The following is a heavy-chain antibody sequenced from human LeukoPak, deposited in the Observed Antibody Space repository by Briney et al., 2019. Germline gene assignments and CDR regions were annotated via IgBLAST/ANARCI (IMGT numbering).Heavy chain of an antibody. D-gene: IGHD1-26*01. J-gene: IGHJ6*03. V-gene: IGHV5-51*01. CDR2: IYPGKSES. Sequence: GGSLKISCEASGYSFTDYWVAWVRQRPGKGLGYMGVIYPGKSESKYSPCFQGQVTISADKSVSTAYLQWSSLKASDSATYYCARRSGRVGYYCHMDVWGKGTTVTVSS. CDR3: ARRSGRVGYYCHMDV. CDR1: GYSFTDYW.